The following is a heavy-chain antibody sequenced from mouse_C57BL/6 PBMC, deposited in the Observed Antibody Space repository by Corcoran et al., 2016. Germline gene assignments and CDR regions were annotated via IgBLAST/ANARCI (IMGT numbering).Heavy chain of an antibody. V-gene: IGHV9-3*01. D-gene: IGHD1-1*01. CDR3: ARDLTTTVPSY. CDR1: GNTFTTYG. CDR2: INTYSGVP. Sequence: QIQLVQSGPELKKPGETVKISCKASGNTFTTYGMSWVKQAPGKGLKWMGWINTYSGVPTYADDFKGRFAFSLETSANTAYLQINNLKNEDTATYFCARDLTTTVPSYWGQGTTLTVSS. J-gene: IGHJ2*01.